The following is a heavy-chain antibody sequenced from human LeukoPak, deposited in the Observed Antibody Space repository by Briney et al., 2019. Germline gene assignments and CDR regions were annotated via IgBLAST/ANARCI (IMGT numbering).Heavy chain of an antibody. D-gene: IGHD2/OR15-2a*01. J-gene: IGHJ4*02. CDR2: ISSSSSYI. CDR3: AKGHSTHGTGFDY. Sequence: VGSLRLSCGASGFTFSSYSMNWVRQAPGKGPEWVSSISSSSSYIYYADSVKGRFTVSRDNFKNTLYLQMNSLRVEDTAVYYCAKGHSTHGTGFDYWGQGTLVIVSS. V-gene: IGHV3-21*04. CDR1: GFTFSSYS.